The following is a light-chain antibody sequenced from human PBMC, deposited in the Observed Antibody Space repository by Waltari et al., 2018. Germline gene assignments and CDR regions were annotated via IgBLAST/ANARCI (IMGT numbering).Light chain of an antibody. V-gene: IGKV1-5*03. Sequence: DIQMTQSPSTLSASVVDRVTITCRASQSISVWLAWYQKKPGKAPKRLSYKASSLESGVPSRFSGSGSGTEFTLTISSLQPDDFATYYCKQYNTYSSFGGGTKVEIK. CDR1: QSISVW. J-gene: IGKJ4*01. CDR3: KQYNTYSS. CDR2: KAS.